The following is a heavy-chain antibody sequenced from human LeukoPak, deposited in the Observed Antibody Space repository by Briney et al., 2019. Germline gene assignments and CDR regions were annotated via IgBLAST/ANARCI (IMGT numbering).Heavy chain of an antibody. CDR3: AGETLGGIGDY. Sequence: GGSLRLSCAASGFSVSGNYMSWVRQAPGKGLEWVSAIYGVGGSTFYADSVKGRFTISRDNSRNTLYLHMDSLRAEDTAVYYCAGETLGGIGDYWGQGTLVTVSS. CDR2: IYGVGGST. D-gene: IGHD6-13*01. J-gene: IGHJ4*02. V-gene: IGHV3-53*01. CDR1: GFSVSGNY.